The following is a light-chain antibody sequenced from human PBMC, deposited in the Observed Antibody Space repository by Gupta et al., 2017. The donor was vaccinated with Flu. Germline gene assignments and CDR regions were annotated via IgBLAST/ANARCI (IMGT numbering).Light chain of an antibody. J-gene: IGKJ2*01. V-gene: IGKV1-39*01. CDR2: AAS. CDR3: GA. Sequence: DNQMTQSPSSLSASVGDRVTITCRASQSISSYLNWYQQKPGKAPKLLIYAASSLQSGVPSRFSGSGSGTDFTLTISSLQPEDFATYPSGAFGQGTKLEIK. CDR1: QSISSY.